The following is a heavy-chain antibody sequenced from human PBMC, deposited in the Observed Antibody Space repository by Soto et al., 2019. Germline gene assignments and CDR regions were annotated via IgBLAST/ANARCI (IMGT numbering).Heavy chain of an antibody. J-gene: IGHJ4*02. CDR3: AKDPSGRSGWYPVWFN. V-gene: IGHV3-30*18. D-gene: IGHD6-19*01. CDR2: ISYDGSNK. Sequence: QVQLVESGGGVVQPGRSLRLSCAASGFTFSSYGMHWVRQAPGKGLEWVAVISYDGSNKYYADSVKGRFTISRDNSKNTLYLQMNSLRAEDTAVYYCAKDPSGRSGWYPVWFNWGQGTLVTVSS. CDR1: GFTFSSYG.